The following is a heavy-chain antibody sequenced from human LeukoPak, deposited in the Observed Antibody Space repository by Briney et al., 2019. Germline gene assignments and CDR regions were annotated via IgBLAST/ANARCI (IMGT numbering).Heavy chain of an antibody. CDR2: IIPIFGTA. Sequence: SVTVSFKASGGTFSSYAISWVRQAPGQGLEWMGGIIPIFGTANYAQKFQGRVTITTDESTSTAYMELSSLRSEDTAVYYCARGSHYGSGSYWRGFDHWGQGTLVTVSS. CDR1: GGTFSSYA. V-gene: IGHV1-69*05. D-gene: IGHD3-10*01. CDR3: ARGSHYGSGSYWRGFDH. J-gene: IGHJ5*02.